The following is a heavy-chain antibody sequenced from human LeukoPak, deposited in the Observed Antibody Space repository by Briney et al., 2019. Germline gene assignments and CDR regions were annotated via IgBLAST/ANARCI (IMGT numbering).Heavy chain of an antibody. CDR3: ARSAGRRYSSSWYETYYFDY. J-gene: IGHJ4*02. CDR2: IYPGDSDT. V-gene: IGHV5-51*01. D-gene: IGHD6-13*01. Sequence: GASLKISCKGSGYLFTSYWVGWVRQVPGKGLEWMGIIYPGDSDTIYSPSFQGQVTISADKSISTAYLQWSSLKASDTAMYYCARSAGRRYSSSWYETYYFDYWGQGTLVTVSS. CDR1: GYLFTSYW.